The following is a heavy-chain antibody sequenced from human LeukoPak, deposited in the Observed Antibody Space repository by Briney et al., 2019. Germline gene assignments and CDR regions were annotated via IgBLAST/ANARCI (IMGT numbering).Heavy chain of an antibody. D-gene: IGHD3-22*01. CDR1: GYSFTSYW. Sequence: GESLKISRKGSGYSFTSYWIGWVRQMPGKGLEWMGNIYPGDSDTRYSPSFQGQVTISADKSISTAYLQWSSLKASDTAMYDCARMADSCGYYAHFDYWGQGTLVTVSS. CDR2: IYPGDSDT. V-gene: IGHV5-51*01. CDR3: ARMADSCGYYAHFDY. J-gene: IGHJ4*02.